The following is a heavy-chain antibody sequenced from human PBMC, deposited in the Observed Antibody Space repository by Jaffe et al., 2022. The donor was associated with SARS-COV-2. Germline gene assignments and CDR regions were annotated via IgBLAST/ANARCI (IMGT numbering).Heavy chain of an antibody. CDR3: AKVARLGDSYYYYVDV. CDR1: GFTFSSYA. Sequence: EVQLVESGGDLIQPGGSLSLSCAASGFTFSSYAMSWVRQAPGKGLEWVSDISGSGISTYYADSVKGRFTISRDNSKNTLFLQMNSLRAEDTAIYYCAKVARLGDSYYYYVDVWGKGTTVTVSS. J-gene: IGHJ6*03. D-gene: IGHD3-16*01. CDR2: ISGSGIST. V-gene: IGHV3-23*04.